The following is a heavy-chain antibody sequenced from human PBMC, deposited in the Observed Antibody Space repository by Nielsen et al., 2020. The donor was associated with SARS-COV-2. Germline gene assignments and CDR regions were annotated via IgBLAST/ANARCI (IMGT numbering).Heavy chain of an antibody. V-gene: IGHV1-46*01. D-gene: IGHD3-22*01. CDR1: GYTFTRYH. CDR3: ARDSSGTYRRVDY. CDR2: INPSGGRT. J-gene: IGHJ4*02. Sequence: SVKVSCKASGYTFTRYHMHWVRQAPGQGLEWMGMINPSGGRTTYAQKFQGRVTMASDTSTSTVYMELSSLRFDDTAVYYCARDSSGTYRRVDYWGQGTLVTVSS.